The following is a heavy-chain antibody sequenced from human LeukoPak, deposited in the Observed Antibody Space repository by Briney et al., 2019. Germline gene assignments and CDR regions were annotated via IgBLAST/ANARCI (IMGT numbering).Heavy chain of an antibody. CDR2: ISSDGSNK. V-gene: IGHV3-30*04. CDR3: ARVNDSSGYYYVDAFDI. CDR1: GFTFSNYA. Sequence: GRSLRLSCAASGFTFSNYAVHWVRQAPGKGLEWVAVISSDGSNKYCADSVKGRFTISRDNSKNTLYLRMNSLRAEDTAVYYCARVNDSSGYYYVDAFDIWGQGTKVTVSS. D-gene: IGHD3-22*01. J-gene: IGHJ3*02.